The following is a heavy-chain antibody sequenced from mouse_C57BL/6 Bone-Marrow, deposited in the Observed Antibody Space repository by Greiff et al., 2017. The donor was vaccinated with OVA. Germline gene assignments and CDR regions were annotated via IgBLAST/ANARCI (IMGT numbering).Heavy chain of an antibody. V-gene: IGHV2-2*01. D-gene: IGHD1-1*01. CDR2: IWSGGST. Sequence: VQLQQSGPGLVQPSPCLSISCTASGFSLTGYGVHWVRQSPGKGLEWLGGIWSGGSTDDNAAFISRLSSTKANSKSQVFLQMNRLQADDTAIYYCARNYDGSSYGAYWGKGTLVTVSA. CDR3: ARNYDGSSYGAY. J-gene: IGHJ3*01. CDR1: GFSLTGYG.